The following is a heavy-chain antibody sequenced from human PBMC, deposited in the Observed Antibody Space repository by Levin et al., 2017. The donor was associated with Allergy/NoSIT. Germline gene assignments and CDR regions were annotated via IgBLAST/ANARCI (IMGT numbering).Heavy chain of an antibody. CDR3: AVFSFRYGTFDI. J-gene: IGHJ3*02. D-gene: IGHD4-17*01. V-gene: IGHV4-34*01. Sequence: SETLSLTCAVYGASFSGYYWSWIRQPPGRGLEWIGEISHRERTTYNPSLKSRVTISLDTSGNQYSLRLDSVTAADTAIYYCAVFSFRYGTFDIWGQGTMVTVSS. CDR2: ISHRERT. CDR1: GASFSGYY.